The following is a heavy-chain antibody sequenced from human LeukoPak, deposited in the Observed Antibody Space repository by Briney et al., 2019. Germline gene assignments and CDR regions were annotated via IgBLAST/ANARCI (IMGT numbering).Heavy chain of an antibody. CDR3: ARESKSYDGSGFYHDY. CDR1: GGSFSGYY. CDR2: IYTSGST. J-gene: IGHJ4*02. Sequence: SETLSLTCAVYGGSFSGYYWSWIRQPPGKGLEWIGRIYTSGSTDYNPSLRSRVTMSVDTSRNQFSLKLTSMTAADTAVYYCARESKSYDGSGFYHDYWGQGTLVAVSS. V-gene: IGHV4-4*07. D-gene: IGHD3-22*01.